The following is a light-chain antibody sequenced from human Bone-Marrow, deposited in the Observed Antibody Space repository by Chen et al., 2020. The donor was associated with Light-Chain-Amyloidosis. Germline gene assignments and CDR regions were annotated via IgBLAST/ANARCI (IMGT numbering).Light chain of an antibody. CDR2: RDT. J-gene: IGLJ2*01. V-gene: IGLV3-25*03. CDR3: QSADSSGTYEVI. CDR1: DLPMKY. Sequence: SYELTPPPSVSVSPGQTARITCSGDDLPMKYAYGYQQKPGQAPVLVIHRDTERPSGISERFSGSSSGTTATLTISGVQAEDEADYHCQSADSSGTYEVIFGGGTKLTVL.